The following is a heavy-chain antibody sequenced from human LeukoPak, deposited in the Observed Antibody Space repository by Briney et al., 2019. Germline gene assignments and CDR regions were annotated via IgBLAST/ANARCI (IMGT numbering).Heavy chain of an antibody. CDR3: ARAFEYYYDSSGYYSPAYFDY. D-gene: IGHD3-22*01. V-gene: IGHV4-30-2*01. CDR1: GGSISSGGYS. Sequence: SETLSLTCAVSGGSISSGGYSWSWLRQPPGKGLEWIGYIYHSGSTYYDPSLKSRVTISVDRSKNQFSLKLSSVTAADTAVYYCARAFEYYYDSSGYYSPAYFDYWGQGTLVTVSS. J-gene: IGHJ4*02. CDR2: IYHSGST.